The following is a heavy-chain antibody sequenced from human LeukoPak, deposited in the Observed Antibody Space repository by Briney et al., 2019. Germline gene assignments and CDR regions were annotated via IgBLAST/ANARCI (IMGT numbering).Heavy chain of an antibody. CDR2: IYPGDSDT. CDR3: ARRGEAMDPFDY. V-gene: IGHV5-51*01. J-gene: IGHJ4*02. CDR1: GYSFTSYW. D-gene: IGHD5-18*01. Sequence: GESLKISCKDSGYSFTSYWIGWVRQMPGKGLEWMRIIYPGDSDTRYSPSFQGQVTISADKSINTAYLQWSSLKASDTAIYYCARRGEAMDPFDYWGQGTLVTVSS.